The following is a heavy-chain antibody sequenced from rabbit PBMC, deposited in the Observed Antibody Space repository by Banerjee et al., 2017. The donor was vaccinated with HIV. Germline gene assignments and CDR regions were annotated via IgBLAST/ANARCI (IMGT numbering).Heavy chain of an antibody. CDR3: ARSPYGSGIYYEL. J-gene: IGHJ4*01. CDR1: GFSFSSSYY. Sequence: EQLEESGGDLVKPEGSLTLTCTASGFSFSSSYYMCWVRQAPGKGPEWIACIYGGSSGSTYYASWAKGRFTISKTSSTTVTLQMTRLTAADTATCFCARSPYGSGIYYELWGPGTLVTVS. V-gene: IGHV1S45*01. D-gene: IGHD8-1*01. CDR2: IYGGSSGST.